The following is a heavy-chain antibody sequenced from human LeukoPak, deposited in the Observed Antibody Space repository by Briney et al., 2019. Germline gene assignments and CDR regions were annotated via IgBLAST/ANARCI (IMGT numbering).Heavy chain of an antibody. CDR1: GDSISTYY. J-gene: IGHJ4*02. CDR3: ARHAPGVYFDY. V-gene: IGHV4-59*08. Sequence: SETLSLTCTVSGDSISTYYLSWIRQAPGKGLEWIGYTHYSGSTIYNPSLESRVTISVDTSQSQFSLKLSSMTAADTAVYYCARHAPGVYFDYWGQGTLVTVSS. CDR2: THYSGST.